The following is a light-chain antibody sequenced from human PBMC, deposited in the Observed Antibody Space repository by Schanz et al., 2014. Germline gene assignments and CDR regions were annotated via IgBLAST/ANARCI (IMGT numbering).Light chain of an antibody. Sequence: EIVLTQSPATLSLSPGERATLSCRASQSVSSYLAWSQQNPGQAPRLLIYDASSRATGIPDRFSGSGSGTDFTLTISRLEPEDFAVYYCQQYSDSPRTFGQGTEVEIK. CDR2: DAS. CDR1: QSVSSY. V-gene: IGKV3-20*01. CDR3: QQYSDSPRT. J-gene: IGKJ1*01.